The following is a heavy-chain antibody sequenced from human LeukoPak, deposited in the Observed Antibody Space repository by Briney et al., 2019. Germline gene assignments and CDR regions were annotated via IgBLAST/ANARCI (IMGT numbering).Heavy chain of an antibody. D-gene: IGHD6-19*01. CDR2: ISSTSVTI. Sequence: PGGSLRLSCAASGFTFSHYSMNWVRQAPGKGLEWVSYISSTSVTIYYADSVKGRSTISRDNSKNTLYLQMNSLRAEDTAIYYCARSGYTSGTGKFDNWGQGTLVTVSS. CDR3: ARSGYTSGTGKFDN. CDR1: GFTFSHYS. J-gene: IGHJ4*02. V-gene: IGHV3-48*01.